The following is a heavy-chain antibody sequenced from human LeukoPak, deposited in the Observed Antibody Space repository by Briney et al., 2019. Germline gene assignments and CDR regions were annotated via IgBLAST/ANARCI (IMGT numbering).Heavy chain of an antibody. D-gene: IGHD6-19*01. Sequence: ETLSLTCTVSGVSISSSNSYWGWIRQPPGKGLEWIGSIYYSGNTYYNASLKSQVSISIDTSKNQFSLRLTSVTAADTAVYYCATYSSGWYPFDYWGQGTLVTVSS. CDR3: ATYSSGWYPFDY. V-gene: IGHV4-39*01. J-gene: IGHJ4*02. CDR2: IYYSGNT. CDR1: GVSISSSNSY.